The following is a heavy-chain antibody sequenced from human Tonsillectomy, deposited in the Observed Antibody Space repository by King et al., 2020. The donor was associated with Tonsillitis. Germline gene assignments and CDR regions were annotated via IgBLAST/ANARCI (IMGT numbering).Heavy chain of an antibody. J-gene: IGHJ3*02. V-gene: IGHV4-39*02. D-gene: IGHD1-26*01. CDR3: AKEVGDRVLGYVFEM. Sequence: QLQESGPGLVKPSETLSLTCTVSGGSISSDTYYWAWIRQPPGKGLEWLGNIFYRGSTYYNPSLESRVKMSIHTSKNQFSLKLSSVTASDTAVYYCAKEVGDRVLGYVFEMWGQGTMVTVSS. CDR1: GGSISSDTYY. CDR2: IFYRGST.